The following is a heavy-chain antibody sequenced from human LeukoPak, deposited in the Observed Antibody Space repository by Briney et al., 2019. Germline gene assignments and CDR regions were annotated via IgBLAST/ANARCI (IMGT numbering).Heavy chain of an antibody. CDR2: IYHSGST. D-gene: IGHD6-19*01. V-gene: IGHV4-4*02. CDR3: ARDGGIAVAGTNAFDI. J-gene: IGHJ3*02. CDR1: GGSISSSNW. Sequence: SGTLSLTCAVSGGSISSSNWWSWVRPPPGKGLEWIGEIYHSGSTNYNPSLKSRVTISVDKSKNQFSLKLSSVTAADTAVYYCARDGGIAVAGTNAFDIWGQGTMVTVSS.